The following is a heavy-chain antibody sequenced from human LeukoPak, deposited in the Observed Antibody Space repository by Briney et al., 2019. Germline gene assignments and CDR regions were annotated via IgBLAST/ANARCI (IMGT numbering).Heavy chain of an antibody. V-gene: IGHV3-23*01. CDR3: AKVTGKQLELVYFYGMDV. CDR1: GLTFNTYA. J-gene: IGHJ6*02. D-gene: IGHD6-13*01. CDR2: ISGSAGST. Sequence: GGSLRLSCAASGLTFNTYAMSWVRQAPGVGLEWVSLISGSAGSTYYADSVKGRFTISRDNSKNTLYLQMNSLRAEDTALYYCAKVTGKQLELVYFYGMDVWGQGTTVTVSS.